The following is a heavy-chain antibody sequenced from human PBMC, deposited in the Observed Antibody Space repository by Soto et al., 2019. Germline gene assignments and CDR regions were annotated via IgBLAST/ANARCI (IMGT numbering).Heavy chain of an antibody. J-gene: IGHJ4*02. CDR1: GFTFNTHG. CDR3: ARIDDYGDYVTDY. V-gene: IGHV3-33*01. CDR2: IWYDGSQR. D-gene: IGHD4-17*01. Sequence: GGSLRLSCAASGFTFNTHGMHWVRQAPGKGLEWVAVIWYDGSQRYYADFVRGRFTISRDNSQNTLYLQMTSLRAEDTAVYYCARIDDYGDYVTDYWGQGALVTVSS.